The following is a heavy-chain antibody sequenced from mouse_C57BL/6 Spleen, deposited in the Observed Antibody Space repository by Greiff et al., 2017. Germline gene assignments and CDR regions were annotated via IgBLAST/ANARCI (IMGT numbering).Heavy chain of an antibody. V-gene: IGHV1-82*01. Sequence: QVQLKESGPELVKPGASVKISCKASGYAFSSSWMNWVKQRPGKGLEWIGRIYPGDGDTNYNGKFKGKAPLTADKSSSTAYMQLSSLTSEDSAVDVCARWTTGNYDYFDYWGQGTTLTVSS. D-gene: IGHD2-1*01. CDR1: GYAFSSSW. CDR3: ARWTTGNYDYFDY. J-gene: IGHJ2*01. CDR2: IYPGDGDT.